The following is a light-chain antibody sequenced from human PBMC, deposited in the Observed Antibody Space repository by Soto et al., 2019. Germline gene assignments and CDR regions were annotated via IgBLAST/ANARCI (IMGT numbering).Light chain of an antibody. CDR2: GAP. CDR1: QPISNA. CDR3: QQYDKRPPWT. Sequence: EVVMTQSPATLSVSPGERATLSCRASQPISNALAWYQHKPGQAPRLLIHGAPTRATGIPARFSGSGSGTEFTLTISSLQSEDSAVYYCQQYDKRPPWTFGQGTKVDI. V-gene: IGKV3D-15*01. J-gene: IGKJ1*01.